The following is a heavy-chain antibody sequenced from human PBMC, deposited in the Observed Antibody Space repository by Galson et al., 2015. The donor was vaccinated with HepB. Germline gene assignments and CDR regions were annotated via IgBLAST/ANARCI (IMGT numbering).Heavy chain of an antibody. Sequence: ETLSLTCTVSGGSISGYYWSWIRQAPGKGLEWIGYIFYIGTTNYNPSLKSRVIISVDTSKNQFSLNLNSVTAADTAVYYCARRAKPSSQQLVHYFHYYMDVWGKGTTVTVSS. D-gene: IGHD6-13*01. J-gene: IGHJ6*03. CDR2: IFYIGTT. CDR1: GGSISGYY. CDR3: ARRAKPSSQQLVHYFHYYMDV. V-gene: IGHV4-59*01.